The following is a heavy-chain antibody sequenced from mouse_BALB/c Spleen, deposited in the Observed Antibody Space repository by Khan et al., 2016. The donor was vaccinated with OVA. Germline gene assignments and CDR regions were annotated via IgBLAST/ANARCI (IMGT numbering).Heavy chain of an antibody. J-gene: IGHJ3*01. V-gene: IGHV5-6*01. D-gene: IGHD1-1*01. Sequence: EVELVESGGDLVKPGGSLKLSCAASGFTFSTYGMSWVRPTPDKRLEWVATVSSGGSYTYYPDSVKGRSIISRDNAKNTLYLQLSSLKSEDTAMFYCARRAYYYDSEGFAYWGQGTLVTVSA. CDR2: VSSGGSYT. CDR3: ARRAYYYDSEGFAY. CDR1: GFTFSTYG.